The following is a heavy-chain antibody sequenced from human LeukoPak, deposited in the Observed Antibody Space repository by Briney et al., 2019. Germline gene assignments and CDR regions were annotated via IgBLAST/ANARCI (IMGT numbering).Heavy chain of an antibody. CDR2: IKSKTDGGTT. V-gene: IGHV3-15*01. J-gene: IGHJ6*02. CDR3: TTEGNCGGDCYSYYYGMDV. CDR1: GFTFSSYA. D-gene: IGHD2-21*02. Sequence: GGSLRLSCAASGFTFSSYAMSWVRQAPGKGLEWVGRIKSKTDGGTTDYAAPVKGRFTISRDDSENTLYLQMNSLKTEDTAVYYCTTEGNCGGDCYSYYYGMDVWGQGTTVTVSS.